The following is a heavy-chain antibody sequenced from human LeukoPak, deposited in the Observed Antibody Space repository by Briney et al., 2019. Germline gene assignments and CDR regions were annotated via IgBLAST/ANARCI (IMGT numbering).Heavy chain of an antibody. CDR2: LSSSGSAF. D-gene: IGHD1-26*01. CDR3: AKTRGTYYAYYYYMDV. J-gene: IGHJ6*03. V-gene: IGHV3-48*03. CDR1: GFTFRSYE. Sequence: PGGSLRLSCEDSGFTFRSYEMNWVRQAPGKGLEWIAYLSSSGSAFSYADSVKGRFTISRDNSKNTMSLQMDSLRAEDTAVYYCAKTRGTYYAYYYYMDVWGKGTTVTVSS.